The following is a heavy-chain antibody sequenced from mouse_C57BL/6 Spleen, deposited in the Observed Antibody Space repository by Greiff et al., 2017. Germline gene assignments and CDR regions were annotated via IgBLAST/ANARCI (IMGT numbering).Heavy chain of an antibody. CDR2: INPGSGGT. CDR3: ARWIYYDYDDYAMDY. J-gene: IGHJ4*01. CDR1: GYAFTNYL. Sequence: QVQLQQSGAELVRPGTSVKVSCKASGYAFTNYLIEWVKQRPGQGLEWIGVINPGSGGTNYTEKFKGKATLTADKSSSTAYMQLRSLTSEDSAVYVCARWIYYDYDDYAMDYWGQGTSVTVSS. D-gene: IGHD2-4*01. V-gene: IGHV1-54*01.